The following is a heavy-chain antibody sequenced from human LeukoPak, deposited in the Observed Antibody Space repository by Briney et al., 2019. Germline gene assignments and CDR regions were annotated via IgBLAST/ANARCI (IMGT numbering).Heavy chain of an antibody. V-gene: IGHV3-23*01. Sequence: PGGSLRLSCAASGFTFDSCAMSWVRQSPGKGLEWVSGISGSGAYTYYADSVKGRFTISRDSSKNTLSLQMNSLRAEDTALYYCAKALRYTSDSLDYWGQGTLVTVSS. D-gene: IGHD3-9*01. CDR3: AKALRYTSDSLDY. CDR1: GFTFDSCA. CDR2: ISGSGAYT. J-gene: IGHJ4*02.